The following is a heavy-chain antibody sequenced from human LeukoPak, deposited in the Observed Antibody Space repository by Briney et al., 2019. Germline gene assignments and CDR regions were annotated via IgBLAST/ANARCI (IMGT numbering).Heavy chain of an antibody. V-gene: IGHV1-2*02. CDR1: GYTFTDYY. D-gene: IGHD5-18*01. Sequence: GASVKVSCKASGYTFTDYYIHCVRHAPGQRPEWMGWINSNTGDTKYAQKFQDRVTLTQDTSISTAYMELSRLESDDTAVFYCARGRWLQLWGDYWGQGTPLTVSS. J-gene: IGHJ4*02. CDR2: INSNTGDT. CDR3: ARGRWLQLWGDY.